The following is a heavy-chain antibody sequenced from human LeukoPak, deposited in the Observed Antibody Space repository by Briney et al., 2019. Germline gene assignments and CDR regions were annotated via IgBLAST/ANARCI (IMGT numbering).Heavy chain of an antibody. Sequence: GGSLRLSCAASGFTFSSYAMHWIRQAPGKGLEGVAVISYDGSNKYYADSVKGRFTISRDNSKNTLYLQMNSLRAEDTAVYYCARGRGDGYNYDYWGQGTLVTVSP. D-gene: IGHD5-24*01. CDR3: ARGRGDGYNYDY. V-gene: IGHV3-30-3*01. J-gene: IGHJ4*02. CDR2: ISYDGSNK. CDR1: GFTFSSYA.